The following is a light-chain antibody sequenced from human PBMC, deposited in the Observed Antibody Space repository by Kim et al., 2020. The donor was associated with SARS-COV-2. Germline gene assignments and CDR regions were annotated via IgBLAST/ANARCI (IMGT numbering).Light chain of an antibody. V-gene: IGKV4-1*01. CDR1: QTILSSSKNKNC. J-gene: IGKJ1*01. CDR3: QQYYSTPPT. CDR2: WAS. Sequence: ATINCKSSQTILSSSKNKNCLAWYQQKPGQSPNLLIYWASTRESGVPDRFSGSGSGTDFTLTISSLQAEDVAVYYCQQYYSTPPTFGQGTKVDIK.